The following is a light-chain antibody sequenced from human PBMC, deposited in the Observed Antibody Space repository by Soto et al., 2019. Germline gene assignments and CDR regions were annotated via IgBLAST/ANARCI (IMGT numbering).Light chain of an antibody. Sequence: EIVMTQSPATLSVSPGEIATLSFSASQRLSASDIAWYQQKPGQAPRLLIYGASIRATGIPDRFSGSGSETDFTLTISRLEPEDFALYYCQQYGSSAPITFGQGTRLEIK. CDR3: QQYGSSAPIT. V-gene: IGKV3-20*01. CDR2: GAS. J-gene: IGKJ5*01. CDR1: QRLSASD.